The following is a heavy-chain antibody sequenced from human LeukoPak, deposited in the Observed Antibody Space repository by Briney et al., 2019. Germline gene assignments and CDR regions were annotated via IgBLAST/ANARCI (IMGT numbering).Heavy chain of an antibody. CDR2: ISSDGSNK. Sequence: GGSLRLSCAASGFTFSNYGMQWVRQAPGKGLEWVAVISSDGSNKYYADSVKGRFTISRDNSKNTLYLQMNSLRAEDTAVYYCAKDRGIISDYWGQGTLVTVSS. V-gene: IGHV3-30*18. CDR1: GFTFSNYG. D-gene: IGHD3-10*01. CDR3: AKDRGIISDY. J-gene: IGHJ4*02.